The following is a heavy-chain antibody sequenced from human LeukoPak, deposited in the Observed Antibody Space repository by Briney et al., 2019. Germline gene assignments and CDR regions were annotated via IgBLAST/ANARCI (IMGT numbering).Heavy chain of an antibody. CDR2: IYHSGST. J-gene: IGHJ4*02. CDR3: ASSMVRGVMVY. Sequence: PSETLSLTCAVSGGSISSSNWWSWVHQPPGKGLEWIGEIYHSGSTNYNPSLKSRATISVDKSKNQFSLKLSSVTAADTAVYYCASSMVRGVMVYWGQGTLVTVSS. D-gene: IGHD3-10*01. V-gene: IGHV4-4*02. CDR1: GGSISSSNW.